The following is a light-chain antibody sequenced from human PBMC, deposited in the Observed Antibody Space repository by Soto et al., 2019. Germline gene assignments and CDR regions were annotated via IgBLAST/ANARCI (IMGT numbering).Light chain of an antibody. CDR1: QSVSSY. J-gene: IGKJ1*01. V-gene: IGKV3-11*01. CDR3: QQRSNWPVT. CDR2: DAS. Sequence: EIVMTQSPATLSVSPGERATLSCRASQSVSSYLAWYQQKPGQAPRLLIYDASNRATGIPARFSGSGSGTDFTLTISSLEPEDFAVYYCQQRSNWPVTFGQGTKV.